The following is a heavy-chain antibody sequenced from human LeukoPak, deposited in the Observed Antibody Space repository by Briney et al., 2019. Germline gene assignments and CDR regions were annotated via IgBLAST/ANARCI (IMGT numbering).Heavy chain of an antibody. CDR1: GFTFSDYY. V-gene: IGHV3-11*01. CDR2: ISSSGSST. J-gene: IGHJ3*02. Sequence: GGSLRLSCAASGFTFSDYYINWIRQAPGKGLEWVSIISSSGSSTYYADSVKGRFTISRDNAKNSLFLQMNSLRPEDTAVYYCAREPGAIDIWGQGTMVTVSS. CDR3: AREPGAIDI.